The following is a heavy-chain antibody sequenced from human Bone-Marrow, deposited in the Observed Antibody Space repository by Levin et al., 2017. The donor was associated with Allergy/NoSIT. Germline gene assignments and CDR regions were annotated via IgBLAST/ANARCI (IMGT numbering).Heavy chain of an antibody. V-gene: IGHV3-23*01. CDR3: AKEDGRLLWFGDLKVFDC. CDR1: GFTFSSYA. D-gene: IGHD3-10*01. CDR2: ISGGGGST. Sequence: PAGGSLRLSCAASGFTFSSYAMSWVRQAPRKGLEWVSGISGGGGSTYYADSVKGRFTISRDKSKNTLYLQMNSLTAEDTAVYYCAKEDGRLLWFGDLKVFDCWGQGTLVTVSS. J-gene: IGHJ4*02.